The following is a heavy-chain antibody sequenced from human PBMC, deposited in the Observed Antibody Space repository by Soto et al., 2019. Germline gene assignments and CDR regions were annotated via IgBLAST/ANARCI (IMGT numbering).Heavy chain of an antibody. V-gene: IGHV4-30-4*01. CDR1: GASISSSY. Sequence: SETLSLTCTVSGASISSSYWSWIRQPPGKGLEWIGSISYSGNTYYNPSLKSRVAIPVDTSKNQFSLKVTSVTAADTAVYFCASPSPDGYSHRWSFFDFLGQGALVTVS. CDR3: ASPSPDGYSHRWSFFDF. D-gene: IGHD6-13*01. J-gene: IGHJ4*02. CDR2: ISYSGNT.